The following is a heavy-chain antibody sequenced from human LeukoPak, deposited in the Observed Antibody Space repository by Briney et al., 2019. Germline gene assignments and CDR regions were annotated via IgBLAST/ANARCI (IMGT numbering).Heavy chain of an antibody. V-gene: IGHV4-59*01. D-gene: IGHD4-23*01. Sequence: SETLSLTCTVSGGSISSYYWSWIRQPPGEGLEGIGEIYYSGSTNYNPSLKSRATISVDTSKNQFSLKLTSVTAADTAVYYCARGTIDGNPYFAYWGQGTLVTVSS. J-gene: IGHJ4*02. CDR2: IYYSGST. CDR1: GGSISSYY. CDR3: ARGTIDGNPYFAY.